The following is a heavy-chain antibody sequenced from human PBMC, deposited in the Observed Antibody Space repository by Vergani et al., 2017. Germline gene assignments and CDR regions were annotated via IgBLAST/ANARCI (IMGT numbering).Heavy chain of an antibody. J-gene: IGHJ6*03. CDR3: AKYRVTNHYYYYYKDV. CDR1: GFTFSSYA. CDR2: ISGSGGST. V-gene: IGHV3-23*01. Sequence: EVQLLESGGGLVQPGGSLRLSCAASGFTFSSYAMSWVRQAPGKGLEWVSAISGSGGSTYYADSVKGRFTISRNNSKNTLYLQMNSLRAEDTAVYYCAKYRVTNHYYYYYKDVWGKGTTVTVSS. D-gene: IGHD4-17*01.